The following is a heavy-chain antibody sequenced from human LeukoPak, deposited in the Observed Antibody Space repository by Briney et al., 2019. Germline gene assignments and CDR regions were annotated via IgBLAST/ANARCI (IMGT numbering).Heavy chain of an antibody. CDR1: GFTFSSYW. CDR2: IQQGGSET. Sequence: GGSLRLSCAASGFTFSSYWMSWVRQAPGKGLEWVANIQQGGSETYYVDSVKGRFTISRDNAKNSLFLQMNSLRAEDTAVYYCLKAPNSGWYSPWFDPWGQGILVTVSS. CDR3: LKAPNSGWYSPWFDP. J-gene: IGHJ5*02. V-gene: IGHV3-7*02. D-gene: IGHD6-19*01.